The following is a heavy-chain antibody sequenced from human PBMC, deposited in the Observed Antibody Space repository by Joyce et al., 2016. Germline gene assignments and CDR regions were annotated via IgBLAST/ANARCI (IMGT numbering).Heavy chain of an antibody. V-gene: IGHV3-48*04. CDR3: ARKKYYGSGSYYKYYYYAMDV. Sequence: EVPLVESGGGLVQPGGSLRLSCAASGFIFSNYTMKWVRMAAGKGLERVTQISRSSRTIYYADSVKGRFTISRDNAKNSLYLQMNSLRAEDTAVYYCARKKYYGSGSYYKYYYYAMDVWGQGTTVTVSS. CDR2: ISRSSRTI. CDR1: GFIFSNYT. D-gene: IGHD3-10*01. J-gene: IGHJ6*02.